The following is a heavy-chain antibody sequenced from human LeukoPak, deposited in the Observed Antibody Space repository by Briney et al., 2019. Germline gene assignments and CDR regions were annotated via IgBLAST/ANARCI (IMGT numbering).Heavy chain of an antibody. D-gene: IGHD4-17*01. Sequence: SETLSLTCTVSGDSISSNYWSWIRQPPGKGLEWIGYIYDSWNTKYNPSLKGRVTISGDTSKNLFSLELTSVSAADTAVYYCATCRDEFADYGFTSWGQGFLVAVSS. CDR1: GDSISSNY. CDR3: ATCRDEFADYGFTS. V-gene: IGHV4-59*01. CDR2: IYDSWNT. J-gene: IGHJ5*02.